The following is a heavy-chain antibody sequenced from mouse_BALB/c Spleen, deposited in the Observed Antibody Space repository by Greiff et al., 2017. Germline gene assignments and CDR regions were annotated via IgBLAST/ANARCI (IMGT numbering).Heavy chain of an antibody. CDR3: ARGIYYDYDGGFAY. CDR1: GFTFSSYA. D-gene: IGHD2-4*01. Sequence: DVMLVESGGGLVKPGGSLKLSCAASGFTFSSYAMSWVRQTPEKRLEWVASISSGGSTYYPDSVKGRFTISRDNARNILYLQMSSLRSEDTAMYYCARGIYYDYDGGFAYWGQGTLVTVSA. V-gene: IGHV5-6-5*01. J-gene: IGHJ3*01. CDR2: ISSGGST.